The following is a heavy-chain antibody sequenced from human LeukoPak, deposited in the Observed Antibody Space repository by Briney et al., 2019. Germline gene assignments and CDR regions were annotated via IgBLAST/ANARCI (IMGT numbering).Heavy chain of an antibody. CDR3: AKDDYYDSSGSWGGY. Sequence: PAGSLRLSCAASGFTFSSYGMHWVRQAPGKGLEWVAFIRYDGSNKYYADSVKGRFTISRDNSKNTLYLQMNSLRAEDTAVYYCAKDDYYDSSGSWGGYWGQGTLVSASS. CDR2: IRYDGSNK. V-gene: IGHV3-30*02. CDR1: GFTFSSYG. J-gene: IGHJ4*02. D-gene: IGHD3-22*01.